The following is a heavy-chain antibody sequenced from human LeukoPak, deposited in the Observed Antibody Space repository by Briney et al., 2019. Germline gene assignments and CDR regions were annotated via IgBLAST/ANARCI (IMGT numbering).Heavy chain of an antibody. J-gene: IGHJ4*02. CDR1: GGSFSGYY. D-gene: IGHD3-16*01. CDR2: INHSGST. Sequence: SETLSLTCAVYGGSFSGYYWSWIRQPPGKGLEWIGEINHSGSTNYNPSLKSRVTISVDTSKNQFSLKLSSVTAADTAVYYCASSRTYSYFDYWGQGTLVTVSS. CDR3: ASSRTYSYFDY. V-gene: IGHV4-34*01.